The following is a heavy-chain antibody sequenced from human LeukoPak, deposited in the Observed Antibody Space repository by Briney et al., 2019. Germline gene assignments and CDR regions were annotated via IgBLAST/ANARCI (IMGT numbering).Heavy chain of an antibody. V-gene: IGHV3-9*01. CDR2: ISWNSGSI. Sequence: GGSLRLSCAASGFTFDDYAMPWVRQAPGKGLEWDSGISWNSGSIGYADSVKGRFTISRDNAKNSLYLQMNSLRAEDTALYYCVVLGPLVNHFDYWGQGTLVTVSS. D-gene: IGHD3-16*01. J-gene: IGHJ4*02. CDR3: VVLGPLVNHFDY. CDR1: GFTFDDYA.